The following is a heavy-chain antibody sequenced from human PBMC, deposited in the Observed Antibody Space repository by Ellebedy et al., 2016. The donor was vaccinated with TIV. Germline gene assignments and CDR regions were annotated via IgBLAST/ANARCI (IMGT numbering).Heavy chain of an antibody. V-gene: IGHV3-74*01. D-gene: IGHD4-17*01. CDR3: ARGYGDASFDY. Sequence: GGSLRLXXAASGFTFSSYWMHWVRQAPGKGLVWVSRINSDGSSTSYADSVKGRFTISRDNAKNTLYLQMNSLRAEDTAVYYCARGYGDASFDYWGQGTLVTVSS. CDR1: GFTFSSYW. J-gene: IGHJ4*02. CDR2: INSDGSST.